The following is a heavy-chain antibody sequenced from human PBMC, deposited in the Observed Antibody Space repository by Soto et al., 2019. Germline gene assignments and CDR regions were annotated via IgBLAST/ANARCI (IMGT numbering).Heavy chain of an antibody. CDR3: ASDMSTT. CDR2: MNPNSGHT. V-gene: IGHV1-8*01. D-gene: IGHD2-2*01. Sequence: QVQLVQSGAEVKKPGASVKVSCKASGYTFTSHDINWMRQATGQGLEWMGWMNPNSGHTNYAQKSQGRVTMTRDTSISTACMELTNLRSEDTAIYYCASDMSTTWGQGTLVTVSS. J-gene: IGHJ5*02. CDR1: GYTFTSHD.